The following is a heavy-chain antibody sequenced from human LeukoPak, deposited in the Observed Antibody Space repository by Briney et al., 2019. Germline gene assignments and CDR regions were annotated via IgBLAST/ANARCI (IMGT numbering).Heavy chain of an antibody. Sequence: SETLSLTCNVSGGSISSYYWSWIRQPPGKGLEWIGYMYYSGNTNYNPSLESRVTTSVDSSKNQFSLKLSSVTAADTAVYYCARHTLVGARNAFDIWGQGTMVTVSS. D-gene: IGHD1-26*01. V-gene: IGHV4-59*08. CDR2: MYYSGNT. CDR3: ARHTLVGARNAFDI. CDR1: GGSISSYY. J-gene: IGHJ3*02.